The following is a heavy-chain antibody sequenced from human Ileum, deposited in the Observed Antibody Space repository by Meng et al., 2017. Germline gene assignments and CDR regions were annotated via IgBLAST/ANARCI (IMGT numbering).Heavy chain of an antibody. D-gene: IGHD5-18*01. CDR1: GFTFSSNS. J-gene: IGHJ4*02. V-gene: IGHV3-21*01. Sequence: EVRLVGPGGGLVKPGGSLRLSCAALGFTFSSNSMNWVRQAPGKGLEWVSSISSSSSYIYYADSVKGRFTISRDNAKNSLYLQMNSLRAEDTAVYYCARGEYSYGLLFDYWGQGTLVTVSS. CDR2: ISSSSSYI. CDR3: ARGEYSYGLLFDY.